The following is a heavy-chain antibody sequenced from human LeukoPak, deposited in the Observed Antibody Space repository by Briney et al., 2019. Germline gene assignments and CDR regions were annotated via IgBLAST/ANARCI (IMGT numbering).Heavy chain of an antibody. V-gene: IGHV1-18*01. CDR2: ISGYNGHT. J-gene: IGHJ4*02. Sequence: GASVKVSRTASGYTFTTSGITWVRQAPGQGLEWMGWISGYNGHTKYGQDFQGRVTMTTDTSTTTAYMELRSLRSADTAVYYCARGGRGGSNHFDYWGQGTLVTVSS. D-gene: IGHD1-26*01. CDR3: ARGGRGGSNHFDY. CDR1: GYTFTTSG.